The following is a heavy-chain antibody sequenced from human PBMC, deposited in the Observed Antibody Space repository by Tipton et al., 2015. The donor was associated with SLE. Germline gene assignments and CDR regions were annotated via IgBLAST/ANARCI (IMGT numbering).Heavy chain of an antibody. D-gene: IGHD3-16*02. CDR3: ARGRVDYIRGSYRPSSFDY. J-gene: IGHJ4*02. CDR2: ISDGGGT. Sequence: TLSLTCSVSGGSISSDHWIWIRQPPGKGLEWLGYISDGGGTNHNPSLKSRVTISVDTSKNQISLNLSSVTAADTAVYYCARGRVDYIRGSYRPSSFDYWGQGTQVTVSS. V-gene: IGHV4-59*12. CDR1: GGSISSDH.